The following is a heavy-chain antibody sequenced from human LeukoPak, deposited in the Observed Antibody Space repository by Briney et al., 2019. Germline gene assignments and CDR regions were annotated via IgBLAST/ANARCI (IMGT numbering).Heavy chain of an antibody. V-gene: IGHV5-51*01. D-gene: IGHD2-15*01. CDR3: ARPKDDSGGNPYRFGP. J-gene: IGHJ5*02. CDR1: GYSFTNYW. Sequence: GESLKISCKASGYSFTNYWIAWVRQMPGKGLEWRGVIFSGDSDTRYSPSFQGQVTISADKSISTAYLQWNSLKASDTAKYYCARPKDDSGGNPYRFGPWGQGTLVTVSS. CDR2: IFSGDSDT.